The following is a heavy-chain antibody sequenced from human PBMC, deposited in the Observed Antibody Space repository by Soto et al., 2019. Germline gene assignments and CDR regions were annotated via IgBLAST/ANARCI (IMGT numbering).Heavy chain of an antibody. CDR1: GGTFSNYT. CDR3: ARGAYRGGSTFDY. J-gene: IGHJ4*02. D-gene: IGHD1-26*01. V-gene: IGHV1-69*01. Sequence: QVQLVQSGAEVKKPGSSVMVSCKASGGTFSNYTFSWVRQAPGQGLEWMGGIIPIFKTPHYARKFQGRVTITADESTSTAYMEMSSLRSEDTAVYYCARGAYRGGSTFDYWGQGTLVTVSS. CDR2: IIPIFKTP.